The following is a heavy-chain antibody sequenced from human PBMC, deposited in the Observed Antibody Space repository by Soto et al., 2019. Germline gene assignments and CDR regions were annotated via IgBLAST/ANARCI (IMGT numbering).Heavy chain of an antibody. Sequence: QVQLVQSGAEVKKPGSSVKVSCKASGGTFSSYAISWVRQAPGQGLEWMGGIIPILGTANYAQKIQGRVTITADESTSTAYMELSSLRSEDAAVYYCARDTSGSSGWYGPWAFDPWGQGTLVTVSS. J-gene: IGHJ5*02. CDR1: GGTFSSYA. V-gene: IGHV1-69*01. CDR2: IIPILGTA. CDR3: ARDTSGSSGWYGPWAFDP. D-gene: IGHD6-19*01.